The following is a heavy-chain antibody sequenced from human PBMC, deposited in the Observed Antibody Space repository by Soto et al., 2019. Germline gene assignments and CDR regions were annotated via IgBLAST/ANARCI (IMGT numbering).Heavy chain of an antibody. CDR2: IYYSGIT. J-gene: IGHJ4*02. CDR3: ARHYYDFWSGSYTSGLWNFDY. CDR1: GDSISSNSYY. Sequence: SETLSLTCTVSGDSISSNSYYWGWIRQPPGKGLEWIGTIYYSGITYHNQSLKTRVTMSVDTSKNQFSLKLSSVTAADTARYFCARHYYDFWSGSYTSGLWNFDYWGQGALVTVSS. V-gene: IGHV4-39*01. D-gene: IGHD3-3*01.